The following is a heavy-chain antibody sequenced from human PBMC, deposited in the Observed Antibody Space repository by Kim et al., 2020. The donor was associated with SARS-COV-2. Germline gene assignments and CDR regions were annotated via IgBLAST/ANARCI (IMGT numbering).Heavy chain of an antibody. V-gene: IGHV1-18*04. CDR3: ARDLRPWIVVVPAAIGADY. J-gene: IGHJ4*02. D-gene: IGHD2-2*02. CDR2: ISAYNGNT. CDR1: GYTFTSYG. Sequence: ASVKVSCKASGYTFTSYGISWVRQAPGQGLEWMGWISAYNGNTNYAQKLQGRVTMTTDTSTSTAYMELRSLRSNDTAVYYCARDLRPWIVVVPAAIGADYWGQGTLVTVSS.